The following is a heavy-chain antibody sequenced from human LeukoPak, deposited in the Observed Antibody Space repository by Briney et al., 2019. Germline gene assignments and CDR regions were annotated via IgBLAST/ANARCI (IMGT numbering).Heavy chain of an antibody. J-gene: IGHJ6*03. CDR1: GFTFSHHG. Sequence: GGSLRLSCAASGFTFSHHGMHWVRQAPGKGLEWMAFIENDGSPKHLADSVKGRFTISRDNSQNTLYLQMNSLRAEDTALYYCARLGVPYYYYMDVWGKGTTVTVSS. CDR2: IENDGSPK. CDR3: ARLGVPYYYYMDV. D-gene: IGHD3-3*01. V-gene: IGHV3-30*02.